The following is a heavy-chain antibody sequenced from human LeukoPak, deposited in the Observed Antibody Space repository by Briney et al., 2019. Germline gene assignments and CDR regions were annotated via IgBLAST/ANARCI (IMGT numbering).Heavy chain of an antibody. V-gene: IGHV1-18*01. CDR2: ISAYNGNT. CDR3: ARSHDSSGYYQYYFDY. Sequence: GASVKVSCKASGYTFTSYGISWVRQAPGQGLEWMGWISAYNGNTNYAQKLQGRVTMTRDTSISTAYMELSRLRSDDTAVYYCARSHDSSGYYQYYFDYWGQGTLVTVSS. CDR1: GYTFTSYG. J-gene: IGHJ4*02. D-gene: IGHD3-22*01.